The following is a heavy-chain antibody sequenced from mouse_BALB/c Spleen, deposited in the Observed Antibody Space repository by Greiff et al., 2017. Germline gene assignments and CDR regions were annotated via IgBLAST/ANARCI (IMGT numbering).Heavy chain of an antibody. CDR3: AREDGNYSWFAY. CDR1: GYSITSDYA. V-gene: IGHV3-2*02. J-gene: IGHJ3*01. D-gene: IGHD2-1*01. CDR2: ISYSGST. Sequence: EVKLMESGPGLVKPSQSLSLTFTVTGYSITSDYAWNWIRQFPGNKLEWMGYISYSGSTSYNPSLKSRISITRDTSKNQFFLQLNSVTTEDTATYYCAREDGNYSWFAYWGQGTLVTVSA.